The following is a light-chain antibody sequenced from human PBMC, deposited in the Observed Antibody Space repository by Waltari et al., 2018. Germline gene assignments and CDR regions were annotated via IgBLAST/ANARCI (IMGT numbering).Light chain of an antibody. CDR2: HAS. CDR1: QSVSTY. J-gene: IGKJ1*01. Sequence: EIVLTQSPGTVSLSHGDRATFSCWASQSVSTYLAWSQQKPGQAPRLLIYHASTRATGIPDRFSGSGSGTDFSLTISRLEPEDFAMYYCHQYVESPATFGQGTKVEIK. V-gene: IGKV3-20*01. CDR3: HQYVESPAT.